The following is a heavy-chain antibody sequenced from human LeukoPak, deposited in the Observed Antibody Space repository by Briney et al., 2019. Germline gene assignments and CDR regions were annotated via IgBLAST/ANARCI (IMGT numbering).Heavy chain of an antibody. J-gene: IGHJ5*02. CDR3: ARDKPPRSGSYSLLSWFDP. V-gene: IGHV1-69*13. CDR1: GGTFSSYA. Sequence: SVKVSCKASGGTFSSYAISWVRQAPGQGLEWMGGIIPIFGTANYAQKFQGRVTITADESTSTAYMELSSLRSEDTAVYYCARDKPPRSGSYSLLSWFDPWGQGTLVTVSS. CDR2: IIPIFGTA. D-gene: IGHD3-10*01.